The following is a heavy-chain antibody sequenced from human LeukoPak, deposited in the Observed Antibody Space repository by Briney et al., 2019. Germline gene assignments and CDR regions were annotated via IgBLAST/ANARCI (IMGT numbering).Heavy chain of an antibody. J-gene: IGHJ4*02. CDR3: ATIVVVPAALDY. V-gene: IGHV1-24*01. Sequence: ASVKVSCKVSGYTLTELSMHWVRPAPGKGLERMGGFDPEDGETIYAQKLQGRVTMTEDTSTDTAYMELSSLRSEDTAVYYCATIVVVPAALDYWGQGTLVTVSS. CDR1: GYTLTELS. D-gene: IGHD2-2*01. CDR2: FDPEDGET.